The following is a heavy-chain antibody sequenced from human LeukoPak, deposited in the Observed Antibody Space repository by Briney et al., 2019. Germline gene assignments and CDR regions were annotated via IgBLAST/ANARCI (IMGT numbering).Heavy chain of an antibody. CDR3: ARVSRLWWARDI. CDR1: GGSFSAYY. J-gene: IGHJ3*02. V-gene: IGHV4-34*01. CDR2: INHSGST. D-gene: IGHD2-21*01. Sequence: PSETLSLTCAVHGGSFSAYYWSWIRQPPGKGLGWIGEINHSGSTNYKPSLKSRVNISVDTSKNQFSLKLSSVTAADTAVYYCARVSRLWWARDIWGQGTMVTVSS.